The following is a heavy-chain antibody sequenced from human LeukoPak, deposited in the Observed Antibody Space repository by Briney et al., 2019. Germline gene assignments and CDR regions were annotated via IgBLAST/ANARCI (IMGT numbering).Heavy chain of an antibody. CDR2: ISGSGGST. V-gene: IGHV3-23*01. Sequence: GGSLRLSCAASGFTLSSYAMSWVRQAPGKGLEWVSAISGSGGSTYYADSVKGRFTISRDNSKNTLYLQMNSLRAEDTAVYYCAKFLPTHIVVANYYFDYWGQGTLVTVSS. D-gene: IGHD2-21*01. CDR3: AKFLPTHIVVANYYFDY. J-gene: IGHJ4*02. CDR1: GFTLSSYA.